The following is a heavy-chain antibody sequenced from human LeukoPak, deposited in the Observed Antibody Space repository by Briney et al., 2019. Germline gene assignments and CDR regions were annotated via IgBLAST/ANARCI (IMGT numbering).Heavy chain of an antibody. D-gene: IGHD1-26*01. CDR2: ISSTSIYT. Sequence: GGSLRLSCAASGFTFSDYYMSWIRQAPGKGLEWVSDISSTSIYTNYADSVKGRFTISRDNAKNSLYLQMNSLRAENTALYYCAKGDRVGTTANFDYWGQGTLVTVSS. V-gene: IGHV3-11*03. J-gene: IGHJ4*02. CDR1: GFTFSDYY. CDR3: AKGDRVGTTANFDY.